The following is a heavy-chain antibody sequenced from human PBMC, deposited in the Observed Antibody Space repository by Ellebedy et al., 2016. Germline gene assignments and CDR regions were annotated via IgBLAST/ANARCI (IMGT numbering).Heavy chain of an antibody. CDR3: AKFRARLCGGECPYYFDF. J-gene: IGHJ4*02. Sequence: GESLKISXAASGFDFNTYAMTWVRQAPGKRLEWVSAIGASGENTYYADSVKGRFTISRDNSENTLYLQMDSLKAEDTAIYYCAKFRARLCGGECPYYFDFWGQGTLVTVSS. V-gene: IGHV3-23*01. CDR2: IGASGENT. D-gene: IGHD2-21*01. CDR1: GFDFNTYA.